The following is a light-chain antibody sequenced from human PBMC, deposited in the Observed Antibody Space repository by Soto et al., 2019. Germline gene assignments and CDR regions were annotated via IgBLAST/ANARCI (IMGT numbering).Light chain of an antibody. V-gene: IGKV3-11*01. J-gene: IGKJ1*01. CDR1: QSIAIY. CDR2: DTS. Sequence: IVLTQSPATLSFSPGEEATLSCRASQSIAIYLAWYQQKSCQSPRLLIYDTSNRAPGIPDRFSGSAPGTDFTLTVSSLEPEDFAVYYCQQRATWPWTFGQGTAVEIK. CDR3: QQRATWPWT.